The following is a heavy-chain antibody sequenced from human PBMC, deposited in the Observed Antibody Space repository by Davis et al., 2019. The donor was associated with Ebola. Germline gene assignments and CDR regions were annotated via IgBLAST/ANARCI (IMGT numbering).Heavy chain of an antibody. V-gene: IGHV3-23*01. J-gene: IGHJ6*02. CDR1: GFTFNSYG. D-gene: IGHD2-2*01. CDR2: ISGSGGNT. CDR3: AKGGDIVVVPAAISLGDYYYYGMDV. Sequence: GGSLRLSCGTSGFTFNSYGMNWVRQAPGKGLEWVSYISGSGGNTYYADSVKGRFTISRDNSKNTLYLQMNSLRAEDTAVYYCAKGGDIVVVPAAISLGDYYYYGMDVWGQGTTVTVSS.